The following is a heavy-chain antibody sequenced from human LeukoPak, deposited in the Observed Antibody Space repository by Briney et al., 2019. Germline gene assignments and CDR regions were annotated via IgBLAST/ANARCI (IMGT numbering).Heavy chain of an antibody. CDR2: INHSGST. CDR3: ARDRYYYDSSGYLYFDY. Sequence: SETLSLTCAVYDGSFSGYYWSWIRQPPGKGLEWLGEINHSGSTNYNPSLKSRVTMSVDTSKNQFSLKLSSVTAADTAVYYCARDRYYYDSSGYLYFDYWGQGTLVTVSS. D-gene: IGHD3-22*01. V-gene: IGHV4-34*01. J-gene: IGHJ4*02. CDR1: DGSFSGYY.